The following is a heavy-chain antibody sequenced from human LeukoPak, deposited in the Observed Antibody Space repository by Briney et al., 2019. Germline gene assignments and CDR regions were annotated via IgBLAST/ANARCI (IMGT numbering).Heavy chain of an antibody. CDR3: ARDRSMAEIESAFDI. Sequence: GGSLRLSCAASGFTFSSYTMHWVRQAPGKGLEYVSAISSNGGSTYYANSVKGGFTISRDNSKSTLYLQMGSLRAEDMAVYYCARDRSMAEIESAFDIWGQGTMVTVSS. D-gene: IGHD1-26*01. J-gene: IGHJ3*02. V-gene: IGHV3-64*01. CDR2: ISSNGGST. CDR1: GFTFSSYT.